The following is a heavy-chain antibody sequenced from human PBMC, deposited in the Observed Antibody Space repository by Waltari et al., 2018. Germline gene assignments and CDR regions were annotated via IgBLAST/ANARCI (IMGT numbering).Heavy chain of an antibody. CDR3: ARDPAVAMLDY. CDR1: GFPFSSYT. Sequence: EVQLVESGGGLVKPGGSLRLSCAASGFPFSSYTMIWVRQPPGKGLEWVSSISGGSSYICYADSVKGRFTISRDNSKNTLYLQMNSLRAEDTAVYYCARDPAVAMLDYWGQGTLVTVSS. J-gene: IGHJ4*02. CDR2: ISGGSSYI. V-gene: IGHV3-21*01. D-gene: IGHD6-19*01.